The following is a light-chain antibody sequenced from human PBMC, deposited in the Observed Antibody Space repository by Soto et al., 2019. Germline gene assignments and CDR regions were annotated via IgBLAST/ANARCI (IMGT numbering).Light chain of an antibody. CDR1: SSNIGSNY. Sequence: QSVLTQPPSVSETPGQRVTISCSGSSSNIGSNYVYWYQQVPGTAPRLLIYRNNQRPSGVPDRFSGSKSGTSASLAINGLRPEDEADYYCAAWDDSLYEVFGGGTQLTVL. CDR2: RNN. CDR3: AAWDDSLYEV. J-gene: IGLJ3*02. V-gene: IGLV1-47*01.